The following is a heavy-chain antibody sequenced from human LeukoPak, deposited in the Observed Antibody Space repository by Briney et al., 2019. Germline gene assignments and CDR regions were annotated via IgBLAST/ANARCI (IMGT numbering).Heavy chain of an antibody. V-gene: IGHV1-2*02. D-gene: IGHD2-2*01. CDR1: GSTFTGYL. Sequence: GASVKVSCKASGSTFTGYLMHWVRQAPGQGLEWMGWINSNSGGTNFAQKFQGRVTMTRDTSINTAYMELSSLRSEDTAVYYCATGRGIVVVREHAFDIWGQGTMVTVSS. CDR2: INSNSGGT. J-gene: IGHJ3*02. CDR3: ATGRGIVVVREHAFDI.